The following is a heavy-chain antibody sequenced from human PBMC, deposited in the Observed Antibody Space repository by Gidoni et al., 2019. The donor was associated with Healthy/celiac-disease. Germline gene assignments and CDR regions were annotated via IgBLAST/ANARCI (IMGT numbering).Heavy chain of an antibody. CDR1: GGTFSSYA. CDR3: ARDSVLHSSSWYYYGMDV. Sequence: QVQLVQSGAEVKKPGSSVKVSCKASGGTFSSYAISWVRQAPGQGLEWMGGIIPIFGTANYAQKFQGRVTITADESTSTAYMELSSLRSEDTAVYYCARDSVLHSSSWYYYGMDVWGQGTTVTVSS. J-gene: IGHJ6*02. V-gene: IGHV1-69*01. D-gene: IGHD6-13*01. CDR2: IIPIFGTA.